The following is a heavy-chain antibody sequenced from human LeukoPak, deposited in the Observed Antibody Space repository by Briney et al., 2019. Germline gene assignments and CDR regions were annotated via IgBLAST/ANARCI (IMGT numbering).Heavy chain of an antibody. V-gene: IGHV4-4*02. D-gene: IGHD3-22*01. J-gene: IGHJ5*02. CDR3: ARQYYYDSSGYYYSGANNWFDP. Sequence: NPSETLSLTCAVSGGSISRNHWWSWVRQPPGKGLEWIGEIYHSGSTNYNSSLKSRVTISVDKSKNQFSLKLSSVTAADTAVYYCARQYYYDSSGYYYSGANNWFDPWGQGTLVTVSS. CDR2: IYHSGST. CDR1: GGSISRNHW.